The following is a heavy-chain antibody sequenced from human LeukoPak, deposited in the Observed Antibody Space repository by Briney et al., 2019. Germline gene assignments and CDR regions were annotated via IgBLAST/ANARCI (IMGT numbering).Heavy chain of an antibody. J-gene: IGHJ4*02. CDR1: GFTFSSYA. D-gene: IGHD3-9*01. CDR2: ISGSGGST. Sequence: GGSLRLSCAASGFTFSSYAMSWIRQAPGKGLEWVSAISGSGGSTYYADSVKGRFTISRDNSKNTLYLQMNSLRAEDTALYYCARGLRYFDWLFYFDYWGQGTLVTVSS. V-gene: IGHV3-23*01. CDR3: ARGLRYFDWLFYFDY.